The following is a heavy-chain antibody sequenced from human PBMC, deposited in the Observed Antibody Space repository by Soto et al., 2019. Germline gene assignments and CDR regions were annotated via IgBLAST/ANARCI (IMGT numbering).Heavy chain of an antibody. CDR1: GYTFTSYG. CDR3: ARDPGDYGVGDAFAI. J-gene: IGHJ3*02. Sequence: ASVKVSCKASGYTFTSYGISWVRQAPGQGLEWMGWISAYNGNTNYAQKLQGRVTMTTDTSTSTAYMELRSLRSDDTAVYYCARDPGDYGVGDAFAIWGQGTMVTVSS. D-gene: IGHD4-17*01. CDR2: ISAYNGNT. V-gene: IGHV1-18*01.